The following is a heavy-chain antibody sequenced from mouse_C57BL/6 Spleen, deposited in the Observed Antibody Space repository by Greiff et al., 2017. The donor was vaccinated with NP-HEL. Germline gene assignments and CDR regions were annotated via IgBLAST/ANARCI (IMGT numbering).Heavy chain of an antibody. CDR2: ISSGSSTI. V-gene: IGHV5-17*01. J-gene: IGHJ2*01. Sequence: EVKLVESGGGLVKPGGSLKLSCAASGFTFSDYGMHWVRQAPEKGLEWVAYISSGSSTIYYADTVKGRFTISRDNAKNTLFLQMTSLRSEDTAMYYCARPAGRGTGYFDYWGQGTTLTVSS. CDR3: ARPAGRGTGYFDY. CDR1: GFTFSDYG. D-gene: IGHD2-14*01.